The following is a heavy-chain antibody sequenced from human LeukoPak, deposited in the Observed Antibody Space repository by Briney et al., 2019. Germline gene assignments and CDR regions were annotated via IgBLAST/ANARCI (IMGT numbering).Heavy chain of an antibody. Sequence: SETLSLTCTVSGGSISSYYWSWIRQPAGKGLEWIGRIYASGSTNYNPSLKSRVTMSVDTSKNQFSLKLTSVTAADTAAYYCARVRGGSGLNAFDIWGQGTMVTVSS. CDR2: IYASGST. D-gene: IGHD2-15*01. CDR3: ARVRGGSGLNAFDI. J-gene: IGHJ3*02. CDR1: GGSISSYY. V-gene: IGHV4-4*07.